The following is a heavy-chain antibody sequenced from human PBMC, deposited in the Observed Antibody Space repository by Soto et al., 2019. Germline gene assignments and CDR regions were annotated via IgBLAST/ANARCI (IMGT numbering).Heavy chain of an antibody. V-gene: IGHV3-23*01. CDR3: AKVTDDQ. J-gene: IGHJ4*02. CDR2: ITGGGST. Sequence: GGSLRLSCAASGFTFSTYTLSWVRQAPGKGLEWVSTITGGGSTYYAGSVKGRFTISRDNSKNTIYLQINSLRAEDTAVYYCAKVTDDQWGQGTLVTVSS. CDR1: GFTFSTYT.